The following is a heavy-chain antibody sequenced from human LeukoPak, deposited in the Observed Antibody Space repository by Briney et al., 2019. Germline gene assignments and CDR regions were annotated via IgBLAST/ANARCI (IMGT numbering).Heavy chain of an antibody. CDR1: GGPISSYY. Sequence: SETLSLTCSVSGGPISSYYWSWLRPPPAQGLAPIGYVYYIRSPNYNPSRKSRVTISVDTSKNQFSLKLSSVTAADTAVYYCARAVYYYDSSGYPYWYFDLWGRGTLVTVSS. CDR2: VYYIRSP. CDR3: ARAVYYYDSSGYPYWYFDL. D-gene: IGHD3-22*01. J-gene: IGHJ2*01. V-gene: IGHV4-59*01.